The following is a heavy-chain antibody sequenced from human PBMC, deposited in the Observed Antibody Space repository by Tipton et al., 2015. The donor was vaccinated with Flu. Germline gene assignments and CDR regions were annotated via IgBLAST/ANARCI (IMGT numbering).Heavy chain of an antibody. CDR1: GGSISSGSYY. Sequence: TLSLTCTVSGGSISSGSYYWSWIRQPAGKGLEWIGRIYTSGSTNYNPSLKSRVTISVDTSKNQFSLKLSSVTAADTAVYYCARDQNGSGKLDYWGQGTLVTVSS. CDR2: IYTSGST. CDR3: ARDQNGSGKLDY. V-gene: IGHV4-61*02. J-gene: IGHJ4*02. D-gene: IGHD3-10*01.